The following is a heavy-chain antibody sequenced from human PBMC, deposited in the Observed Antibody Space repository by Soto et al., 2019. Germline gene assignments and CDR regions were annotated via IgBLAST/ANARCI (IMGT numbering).Heavy chain of an antibody. CDR1: GFTFSSYD. CDR2: ISGSGGST. J-gene: IGHJ4*02. Sequence: EVQLLESGGGLVQPGGSLRLSCAASGFTFSSYDMSWVRQAPGKGLEWVSAISGSGGSTYYADSVKGRFTISRDNSKSTLYLQMNRLRAGDTAVYYCATGRYYYDSSAYFACWGQGTLVTVSS. CDR3: ATGRYYYDSSAYFAC. D-gene: IGHD3-22*01. V-gene: IGHV3-23*01.